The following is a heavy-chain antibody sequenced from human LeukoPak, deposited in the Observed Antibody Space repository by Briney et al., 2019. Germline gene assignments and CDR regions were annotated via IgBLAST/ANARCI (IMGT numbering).Heavy chain of an antibody. V-gene: IGHV1-2*02. CDR2: IYTKSGRT. Sequence: VASVKVSCKTSGYSFTDYYIHWVRQAPGQGLEWMGWIYTKSGRTSSARKFQGRVTMTRDPSITTVYMDMAWLTSDDTAIYFCARADFIDAGPYLIGPWGQGTLVTVSS. CDR1: GYSFTDYY. CDR3: ARADFIDAGPYLIGP. J-gene: IGHJ5*02. D-gene: IGHD3-3*01.